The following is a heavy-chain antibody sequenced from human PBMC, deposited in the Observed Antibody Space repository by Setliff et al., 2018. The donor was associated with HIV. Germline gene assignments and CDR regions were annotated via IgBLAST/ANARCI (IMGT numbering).Heavy chain of an antibody. CDR2: IYYSGST. D-gene: IGHD6-13*01. J-gene: IGHJ5*02. Sequence: KTSETLSLTCTVSGGSISSRSPYYWGWIRQPPGKGLEWIGSIYYSGSTYYNPSLQSRVTISVDTSNNQFFLKLTSVTAADTAVYYCARGDYRIIAAAGSGWFDPWGQGALVTVSS. CDR1: GGSISSRSPYY. V-gene: IGHV4-39*01. CDR3: ARGDYRIIAAAGSGWFDP.